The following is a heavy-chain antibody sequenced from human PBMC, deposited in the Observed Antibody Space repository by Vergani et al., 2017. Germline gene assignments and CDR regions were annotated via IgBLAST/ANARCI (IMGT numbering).Heavy chain of an antibody. V-gene: IGHV4-39*07. CDR3: ARSKMPSWDLIVWFDP. J-gene: IGHJ5*02. CDR1: GGSISSSSYY. Sequence: QLQLQESGPGLVKPSETLSLTCTVSGGSISSSSYYWGWIRQPPGKGLEWSGSIYYNGCTYSNPSLKSRVTISVDTSKNQFSLNLSSVTAADTAVYYCARSKMPSWDLIVWFDPWGQGTLVTVSS. D-gene: IGHD2/OR15-2a*01. CDR2: IYYNGCT.